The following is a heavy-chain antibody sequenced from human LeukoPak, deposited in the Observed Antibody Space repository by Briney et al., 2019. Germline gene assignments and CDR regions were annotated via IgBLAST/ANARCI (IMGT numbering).Heavy chain of an antibody. V-gene: IGHV1-69*05. CDR3: ARTIWFGELYYYYMDV. D-gene: IGHD3-10*01. J-gene: IGHJ6*03. CDR1: GGTFSSYA. Sequence: ASVKVSCKASGGTFSSYAISWVRQAPGQGLEWMGGIIPIFGTANYAQKFQGRVTITTDESTSTAYMELSSLRSEDTAVYYCARTIWFGELYYYYMDVWGKGTTVTVSS. CDR2: IIPIFGTA.